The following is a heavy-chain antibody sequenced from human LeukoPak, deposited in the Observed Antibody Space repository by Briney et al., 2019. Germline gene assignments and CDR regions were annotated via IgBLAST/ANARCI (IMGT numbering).Heavy chain of an antibody. V-gene: IGHV3-13*01. Sequence: GGSLRLSCAASGFTFSSYAMSWVRQAPGKGLEWVSAIGTAGDTYYPGSVKGRFTISRENAKNSLYLQMNSLRAGDTAVYYCARAQNIVVVPAAPPGGAFDIWGQGTMVTVSS. D-gene: IGHD2-2*01. CDR1: GFTFSSYA. J-gene: IGHJ3*02. CDR2: IGTAGDT. CDR3: ARAQNIVVVPAAPPGGAFDI.